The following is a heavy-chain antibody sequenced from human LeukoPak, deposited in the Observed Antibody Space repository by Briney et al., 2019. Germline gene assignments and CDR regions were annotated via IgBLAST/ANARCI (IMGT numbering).Heavy chain of an antibody. Sequence: ASVKVSCKASGYTFTSHGLSWARQAPGQGLEWMGWISIYSGNTNYAQKFQDRISMTTDTSTSTAYMELRSLQSDDMAVYYCARDPGGTWGFDYWGQGALVTVSS. CDR1: GYTFTSHG. CDR3: ARDPGGTWGFDY. J-gene: IGHJ4*02. CDR2: ISIYSGNT. D-gene: IGHD7-27*01. V-gene: IGHV1-18*03.